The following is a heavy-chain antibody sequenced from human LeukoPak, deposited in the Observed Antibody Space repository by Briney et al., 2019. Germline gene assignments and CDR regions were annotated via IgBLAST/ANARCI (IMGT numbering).Heavy chain of an antibody. J-gene: IGHJ5*02. CDR3: ATGSYSSGWS. CDR1: GFTVSSNY. Sequence: GGSLRLSCAASGFTVSSNYMSWVRQAPGKGLEWVSAISGSGGSTYYADSVKGRFTISRDNSKNTLYLQMNSLSAEDTAVYYCATGSYSSGWSWGQGTLVTVSS. D-gene: IGHD6-19*01. V-gene: IGHV3-23*01. CDR2: ISGSGGST.